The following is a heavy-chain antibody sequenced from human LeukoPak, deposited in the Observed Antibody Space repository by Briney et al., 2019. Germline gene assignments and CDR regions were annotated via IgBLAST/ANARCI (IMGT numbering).Heavy chain of an antibody. CDR3: ARDYYDSSGYYDVDY. Sequence: SETLSLTCTVSGDSISSSSYYWGWIRQPPGKGLEWIGNIYYSGSTYYNPSLKSRVTISVDTSKNQFSLKLSSVTAADTAVYYCARDYYDSSGYYDVDYWGQGTLVTVSS. J-gene: IGHJ4*02. V-gene: IGHV4-39*07. CDR1: GDSISSSSYY. CDR2: IYYSGST. D-gene: IGHD3-22*01.